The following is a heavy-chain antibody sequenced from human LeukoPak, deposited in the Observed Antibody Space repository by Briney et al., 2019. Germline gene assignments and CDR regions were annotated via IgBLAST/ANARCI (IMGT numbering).Heavy chain of an antibody. J-gene: IGHJ4*02. CDR3: ARAYYYDSSSYYRNHFDY. V-gene: IGHV3-74*01. CDR2: INSDGSST. Sequence: GGSLRLSCAASGFTFSSYWMHWVCQAPGRGLVWVSRINSDGSSTSYADSVKGRFTISRDNAKNTLYLQMNSLRAEDTAVYYCARAYYYDSSSYYRNHFDYWGQGTLVTVSS. D-gene: IGHD3-22*01. CDR1: GFTFSSYW.